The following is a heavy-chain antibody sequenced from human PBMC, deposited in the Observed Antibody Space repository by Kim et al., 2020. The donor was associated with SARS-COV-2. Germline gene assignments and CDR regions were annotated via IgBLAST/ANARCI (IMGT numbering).Heavy chain of an antibody. CDR2: VSGNSAST. V-gene: IGHV3-23*01. Sequence: GGSLRLSCAASGFTFTNSAMTWVRQAPGKGLEWVSTVSGNSASTFYADSVKGRFSISRDNSKNTLYVQMNSLRAEDTAVYYCARGSGFDYWGQGTLVTVSS. CDR3: ARGSGFDY. CDR1: GFTFTNSA. J-gene: IGHJ4*02. D-gene: IGHD3-10*01.